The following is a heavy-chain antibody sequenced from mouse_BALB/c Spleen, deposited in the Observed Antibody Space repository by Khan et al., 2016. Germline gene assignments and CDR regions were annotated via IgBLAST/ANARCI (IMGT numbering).Heavy chain of an antibody. CDR1: GFSLTSYG. CDR2: IWAGGGT. J-gene: IGHJ2*01. V-gene: IGHV2-9*02. D-gene: IGHD1-3*01. CDR3: ARREDI. Sequence: QVQLKESGPGLVAPSQSLSITCTVSGFSLTSYGVHWVRQPPGKGLEWLGVIWAGGGTTYYSAPMSTLSISNNNAKSQVFLKMNNLQADDTAMYYCARREDIWGQGTTLTVSS.